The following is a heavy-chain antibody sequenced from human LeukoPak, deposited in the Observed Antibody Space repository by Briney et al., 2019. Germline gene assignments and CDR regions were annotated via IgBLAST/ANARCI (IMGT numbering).Heavy chain of an antibody. V-gene: IGHV3-23*01. Sequence: GGSLRLSCAASGFTFSSYAMSWVRQAPGTGLEWVSAIIGGGDSTNYADSVKGRFTISRDNSRNTLYLQINSLRAEGTALYYCARPYHSCSSTTCYYSFDMWGQGTMVTVSS. CDR3: ARPYHSCSSTTCYYSFDM. D-gene: IGHD2-2*01. J-gene: IGHJ3*02. CDR2: IIGGGDST. CDR1: GFTFSSYA.